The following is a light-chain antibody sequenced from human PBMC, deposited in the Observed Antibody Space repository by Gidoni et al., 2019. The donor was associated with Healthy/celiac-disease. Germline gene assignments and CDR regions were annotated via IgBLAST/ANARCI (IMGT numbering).Light chain of an antibody. V-gene: IGKV1-27*01. J-gene: IGKJ4*01. Sequence: IQMTQSPSSLSASVGDRVTITCRASQDISNYLAWYQQKPGKVPKLLIYAASTLQSGVPSRFSGSGSGTDFTLTTSSLQPEDVATYYCQKYNSAPHTFGGGTKVEIK. CDR3: QKYNSAPHT. CDR2: AAS. CDR1: QDISNY.